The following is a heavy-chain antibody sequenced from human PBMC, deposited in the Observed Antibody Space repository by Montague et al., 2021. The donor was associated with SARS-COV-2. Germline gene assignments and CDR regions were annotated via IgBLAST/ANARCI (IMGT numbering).Heavy chain of an antibody. CDR1: GDSVSTNSGT. Sequence: CAISGDSVSTNSGTWNWVRLSPSRGLEWLGRTYYRSEWYSDYSVSVKSRISINPDTSKNQFSLQLNSVTPEDTAVYYCARAERESCGDGNCYQYFFNYWGQGTLDTVSS. J-gene: IGHJ4*02. V-gene: IGHV6-1*01. CDR2: TYYRSEWYS. CDR3: ARAERESCGDGNCYQYFFNY. D-gene: IGHD2-15*01.